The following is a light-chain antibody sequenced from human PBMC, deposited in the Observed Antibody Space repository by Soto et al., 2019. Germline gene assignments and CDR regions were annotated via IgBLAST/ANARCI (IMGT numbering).Light chain of an antibody. V-gene: IGKV3-20*01. J-gene: IGKJ1*01. CDR2: AAS. Sequence: PGERATPSCRALQSVSSTYLAWYQQKPGQAPRPLISAASSRATGTPDRFSGSGSGTDFTLTISRLEPEDFAVYYCQQYGSSRWTFGQGTKVDIK. CDR1: QSVSSTY. CDR3: QQYGSSRWT.